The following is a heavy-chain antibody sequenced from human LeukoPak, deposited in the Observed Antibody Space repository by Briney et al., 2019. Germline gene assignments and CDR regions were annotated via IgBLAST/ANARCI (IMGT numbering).Heavy chain of an antibody. Sequence: SETLSLTCTVSGGSISGYYWSWIRQPPGKGLEWIGSIYHSGSTYYNPSLKSRVTISVDTSKNQFSLKLSSVTAADTAVYYCARSRTDYYDSSGYHFWYWGQGTLVTVSS. CDR2: IYHSGST. CDR3: ARSRTDYYDSSGYHFWY. D-gene: IGHD3-22*01. J-gene: IGHJ4*02. CDR1: GGSISGYY. V-gene: IGHV4-38-2*02.